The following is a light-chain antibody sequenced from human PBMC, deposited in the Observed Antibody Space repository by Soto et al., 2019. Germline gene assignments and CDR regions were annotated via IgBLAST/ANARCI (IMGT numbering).Light chain of an antibody. CDR3: SAYAGSSTWV. Sequence: QSVLTQPPSASGSPGQSVTFSCTGTSSDVGGYNYVSWYQQYPGKAPKLMIYDVYKRHSGVPDRFSGSKSGNTASLTVSGRQTEDEADYYCSAYAGSSTWVFGGGTKVTVL. J-gene: IGLJ3*02. CDR1: SSDVGGYNY. V-gene: IGLV2-8*01. CDR2: DVY.